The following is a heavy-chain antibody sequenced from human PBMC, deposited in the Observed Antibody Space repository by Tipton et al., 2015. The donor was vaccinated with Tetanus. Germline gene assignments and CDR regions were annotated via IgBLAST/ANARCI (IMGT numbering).Heavy chain of an antibody. CDR2: IIPIFGTA. CDR1: GGTFSSYA. Sequence: QVQLVQSGAEVKKPGSSVKVSCKASGGTFSSYAISWVRQAPGQGLEWMGGIIPIFGTANYAQKFQGRVTITADESTSTAYMEQSSLSSEDTAVYYCGRSGDAEYYFDYWGQGTLVTVSS. CDR3: GRSGDAEYYFDY. J-gene: IGHJ4*02. V-gene: IGHV1-69*01. D-gene: IGHD5-24*01.